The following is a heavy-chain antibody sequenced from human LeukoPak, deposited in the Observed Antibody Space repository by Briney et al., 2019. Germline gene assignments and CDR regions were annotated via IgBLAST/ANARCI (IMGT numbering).Heavy chain of an antibody. Sequence: QAGGSLRLSCAASGFTFSSYAMSWVRQAPGKGLEWVSAISGSGGSTYYADSVKGRFTISRDNSKNTLYLQMNSLRAEDTAVYYCAKEGAEGNWNELGFDPWGQGTLVTVSS. V-gene: IGHV3-23*01. CDR1: GFTFSSYA. J-gene: IGHJ5*02. CDR2: ISGSGGST. CDR3: AKEGAEGNWNELGFDP. D-gene: IGHD1-20*01.